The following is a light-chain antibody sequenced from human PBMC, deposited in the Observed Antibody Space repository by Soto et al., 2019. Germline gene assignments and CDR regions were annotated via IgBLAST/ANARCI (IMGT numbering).Light chain of an antibody. Sequence: DNQISQSPSTLSASVGDRVTITCRASQSISSWLAWYQQKPGKAPKLLIYDASSLESGVPSRFSGSGSGTEFTLTISSLQPDDFATYYCHSETFGQGTKVDIK. V-gene: IGKV1-5*01. CDR2: DAS. CDR1: QSISSW. J-gene: IGKJ1*01. CDR3: HSET.